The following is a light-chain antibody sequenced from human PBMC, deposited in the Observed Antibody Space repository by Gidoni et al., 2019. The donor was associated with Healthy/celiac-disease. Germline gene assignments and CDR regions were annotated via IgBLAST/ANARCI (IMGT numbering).Light chain of an antibody. J-gene: IGKJ5*01. CDR3: QQRSNWPRLT. V-gene: IGKV3-11*01. CDR1: QSVSSY. CDR2: DAS. Sequence: EIVLTQSPATLSLSPGERATLSSRASQSVSSYLAWYQQKPGQAPRLLIYDASNRATGIPARFSGSGSGTDFTLTISSLEPADFAVYSCQQRSNWPRLTFGQGTRLEIK.